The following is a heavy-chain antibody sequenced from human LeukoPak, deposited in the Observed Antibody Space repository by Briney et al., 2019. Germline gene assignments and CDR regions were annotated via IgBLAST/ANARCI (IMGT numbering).Heavy chain of an antibody. CDR2: IYYSGST. Sequence: SETLSLTCTVSGGSISSTSYYWGWIRQPPGKGLEWIGSIYYSGSTYFKPSLKSRLTISVDTSKNQFSLKLGSVTAADTAVYYCATPAGPFGDYDYWGQGTLVTVSS. D-gene: IGHD4-17*01. V-gene: IGHV4-39*01. CDR1: GGSISSTSYY. CDR3: ATPAGPFGDYDY. J-gene: IGHJ4*02.